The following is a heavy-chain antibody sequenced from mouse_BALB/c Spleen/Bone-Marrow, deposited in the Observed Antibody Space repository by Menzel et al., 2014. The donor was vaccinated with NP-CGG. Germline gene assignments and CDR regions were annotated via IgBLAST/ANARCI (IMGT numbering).Heavy chain of an antibody. J-gene: IGHJ1*01. CDR2: IWSGGST. V-gene: IGHV2-4*02. D-gene: IGHD1-1*01. Sequence: VQLVESGPGLVQPSQSLAITCTVSGFSLTSYGVHWVRHPPGKGLEWLGVIWSGGSTDYNAAFISRLSISKDNYKSQVFFKINSLQADDTAIYCCARTNYYGWYVDVWGAGTTVTVSS. CDR1: GFSLTSYG. CDR3: ARTNYYGWYVDV.